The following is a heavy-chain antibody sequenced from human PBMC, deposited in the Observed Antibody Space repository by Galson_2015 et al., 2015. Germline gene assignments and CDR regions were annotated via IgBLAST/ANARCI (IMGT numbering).Heavy chain of an antibody. CDR3: VRDINGDLDY. D-gene: IGHD2-21*02. CDR2: IKQDGSEE. Sequence: SLRLSCAASGFTFSSTWMSWVRQAPGKGLEWVANIKQDGSEEYYVDSVKGRFTISRDNAKNSLYLQMNSLRAEDTAVYYCVRDINGDLDYWGQGTLVTVSS. CDR1: GFTFSSTW. J-gene: IGHJ4*02. V-gene: IGHV3-7*01.